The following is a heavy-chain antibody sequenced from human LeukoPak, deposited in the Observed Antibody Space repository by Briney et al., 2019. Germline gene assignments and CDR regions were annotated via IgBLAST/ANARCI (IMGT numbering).Heavy chain of an antibody. J-gene: IGHJ4*02. Sequence: TGGALRLSCAASGFTFSSYAMSWVRQAPGKGLEWVSAISGSGGSTYYADSVKGRFTISRDNSKNTLYLQMNSLRAEDTAVYYCAKQARYSSSWYDPYFDYWGQGTLVTVSS. CDR3: AKQARYSSSWYDPYFDY. CDR1: GFTFSSYA. V-gene: IGHV3-23*01. CDR2: ISGSGGST. D-gene: IGHD6-13*01.